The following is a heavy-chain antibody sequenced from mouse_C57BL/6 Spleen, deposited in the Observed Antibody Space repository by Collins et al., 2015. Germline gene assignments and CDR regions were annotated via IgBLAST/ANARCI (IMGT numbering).Heavy chain of an antibody. J-gene: IGHJ3*01. D-gene: IGHD2-4*01. CDR3: AREGSTMITTAFAY. Sequence: QVQLKESGPGLVAPSQSLSITCTVSGFSLTSYGVHWVRQPPGKGLEWLGVIWAGGSTNYNSALMPRLSISKDNSKSQVFLKMNSLQTDDTAMYYCAREGSTMITTAFAYWGQGTLVTVSA. V-gene: IGHV2-9*02. CDR1: GFSLTSYG. CDR2: IWAGGST.